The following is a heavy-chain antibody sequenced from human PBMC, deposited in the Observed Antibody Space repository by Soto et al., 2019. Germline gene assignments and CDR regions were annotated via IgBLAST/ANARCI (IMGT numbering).Heavy chain of an antibody. CDR1: GGTFSSYA. V-gene: IGHV1-69*06. D-gene: IGHD3-10*01. J-gene: IGHJ4*02. CDR2: IIPIFGTA. Sequence: SVTVSCKASGGTFSSYAISWVRQAPGQGLEWMGGIIPIFGTANYAQKFQGRVTITADKSTSTAYMELSSLRSEDTAVYYCARARWGSGSYYLGVFDYWGQGTLVTVSS. CDR3: ARARWGSGSYYLGVFDY.